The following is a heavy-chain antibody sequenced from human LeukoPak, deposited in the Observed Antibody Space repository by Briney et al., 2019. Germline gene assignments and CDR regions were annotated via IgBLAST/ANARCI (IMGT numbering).Heavy chain of an antibody. Sequence: EASVKVSCKASGYTFTSYGISWVRQAPGQGLEWMGWISAYNGNTNYAQKLQGRVTMTTDTSTSTAYMELRSLRSDDTAVYYCARYLRDSSWYSQGLDFDYWGQGTLVTVSS. D-gene: IGHD6-13*01. CDR3: ARYLRDSSWYSQGLDFDY. CDR2: ISAYNGNT. CDR1: GYTFTSYG. V-gene: IGHV1-18*01. J-gene: IGHJ4*02.